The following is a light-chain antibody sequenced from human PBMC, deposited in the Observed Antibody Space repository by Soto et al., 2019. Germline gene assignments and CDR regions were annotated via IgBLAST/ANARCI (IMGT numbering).Light chain of an antibody. CDR1: SSDFGSFNL. V-gene: IGLV2-23*02. J-gene: IGLJ3*02. CDR3: CSYTGSRWV. Sequence: QSALAQPASVSGSPGQSITFSCTGTSSDFGSFNLVSWYQQHPGKAPQLIIYEVNKRASGVSNRFSGSKSGNTASLTISGLQAEDEADYYCCSYTGSRWVFGGGTKLTVL. CDR2: EVN.